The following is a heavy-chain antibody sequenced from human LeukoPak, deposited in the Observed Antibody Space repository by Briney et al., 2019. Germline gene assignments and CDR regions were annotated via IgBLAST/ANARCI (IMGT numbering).Heavy chain of an antibody. J-gene: IGHJ5*02. CDR1: GGSFSGYY. Sequence: PSPSLSLTCAVFGGSFSGYYWSWISQPPGKGLEWMGEINHSGSTNYNPSLKSRVTISVDTTKNQFSLKLSSVTAADTAVYYCARGVGATPYNWFDPWGQGTLVTVSS. V-gene: IGHV4-34*01. CDR2: INHSGST. CDR3: ARGVGATPYNWFDP. D-gene: IGHD1-26*01.